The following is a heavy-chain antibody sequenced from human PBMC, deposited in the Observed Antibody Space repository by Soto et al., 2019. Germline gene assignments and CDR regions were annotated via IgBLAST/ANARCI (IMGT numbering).Heavy chain of an antibody. CDR2: IFYSGTA. D-gene: IGHD3-10*01. CDR1: GDFLSSGNHD. CDR3: ARTDYGTAYFGP. V-gene: IGHV4-30-4*01. Sequence: NPSETLSLTCTVSGDFLSSGNHDWSWIRQPPGKGLERIGYIFYSGTAYYNPSLKSRLTISVDTSKNQFSLQLSSVTAADTAVYYCARTDYGTAYFGPWRQGSPV. J-gene: IGHJ5*02.